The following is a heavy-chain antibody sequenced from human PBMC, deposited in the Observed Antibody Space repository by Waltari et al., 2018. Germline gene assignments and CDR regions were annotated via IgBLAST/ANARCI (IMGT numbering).Heavy chain of an antibody. Sequence: QVQLVQSGAEVKKPGASGKVACKVSGYTLTELSMHWVRQAPGKGLEGMGGFDPEDGETIYAQKFQGRVTMTEDTSTDTAYMELSSLRSEDTAVYYCATVSRITIFGVVIRAPYYFDYWGQGTLVTVSS. CDR2: FDPEDGET. J-gene: IGHJ4*02. V-gene: IGHV1-24*01. D-gene: IGHD3-3*01. CDR1: GYTLTELS. CDR3: ATVSRITIFGVVIRAPYYFDY.